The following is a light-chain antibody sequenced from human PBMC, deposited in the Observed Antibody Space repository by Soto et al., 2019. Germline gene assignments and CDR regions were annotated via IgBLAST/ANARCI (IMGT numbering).Light chain of an antibody. Sequence: EIVLTQSPGTLSLSPGERATLSCRASQSVRSSYLAWYQQKPGQAPRLLIYGASSRATGIPDRFSGSGSGTDFTLTISRLAPEDFAVYYCQQYGSSWTFGQGTKVEIK. J-gene: IGKJ1*01. CDR1: QSVRSSY. CDR3: QQYGSSWT. CDR2: GAS. V-gene: IGKV3-20*01.